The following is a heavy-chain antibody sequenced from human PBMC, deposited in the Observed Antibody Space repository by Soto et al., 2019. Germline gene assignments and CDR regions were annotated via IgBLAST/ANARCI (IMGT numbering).Heavy chain of an antibody. J-gene: IGHJ5*02. CDR1: GGSFSGYY. CDR3: ARPFYDFWSGLLYNWFDP. D-gene: IGHD3-3*01. CDR2: INHSGST. Sequence: SETLSLTCAVYGGSFSGYYWSWIRQPPGKGLEWIGEINHSGSTNYNPSLKSRVTISVDTSKNQFSLKLSSVTAADTAVYHCARPFYDFWSGLLYNWFDPWGQGTLVTVSS. V-gene: IGHV4-34*01.